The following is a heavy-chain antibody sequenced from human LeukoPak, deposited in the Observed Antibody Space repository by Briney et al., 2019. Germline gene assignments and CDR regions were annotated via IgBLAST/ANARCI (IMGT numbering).Heavy chain of an antibody. J-gene: IGHJ4*02. D-gene: IGHD3-10*01. CDR1: GYTFTSYD. CDR2: VNPNSGET. CDR3: ARSAFGSGAYFDY. V-gene: IGHV1-8*02. Sequence: ASVKVSCKASGYTFTSYDINWVRQATGQGLEWMGWVNPNSGETGYTQKFQGRVTMTRDTSISTAYLELSSLRSEDTAVYYCARSAFGSGAYFDYWGQGTLVTVSS.